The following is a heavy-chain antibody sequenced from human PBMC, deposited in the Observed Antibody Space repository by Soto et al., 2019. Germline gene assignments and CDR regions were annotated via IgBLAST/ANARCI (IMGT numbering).Heavy chain of an antibody. CDR1: GGSISSGGYS. D-gene: IGHD4-4*01. J-gene: IGHJ4*02. V-gene: IGHV4-30-2*01. CDR2: IYHSGST. CDR3: ARGMTTVTTYDY. Sequence: SETLSLTCAVSGGSISSGGYSWSWIRQPPGKGLEWIGYIYHSGSTCYNPSLKSRVTISVDRSKNQFSLNLSSVTAADTAVYYCARGMTTVTTYDYWGQGTLVTVSS.